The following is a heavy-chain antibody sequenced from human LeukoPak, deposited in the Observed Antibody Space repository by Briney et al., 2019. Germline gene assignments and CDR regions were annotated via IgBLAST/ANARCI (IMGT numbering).Heavy chain of an antibody. V-gene: IGHV3-21*01. D-gene: IGHD2-21*02. CDR3: ARVSINCGGDCYAFDI. J-gene: IGHJ3*02. Sequence: PGGSLRLSCAASGFTFSSYSMNWVRQAPGKGLEWVSSISSSSSYIYYADSVKGRFTISRDNAKNSLYLQMNSLRAEDTAVYYCARVSINCGGDCYAFDIWGQGTMVTVSS. CDR1: GFTFSSYS. CDR2: ISSSSSYI.